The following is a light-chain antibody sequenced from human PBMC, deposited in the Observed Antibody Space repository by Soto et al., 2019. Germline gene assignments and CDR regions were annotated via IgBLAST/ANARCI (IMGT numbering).Light chain of an antibody. CDR1: QSVINSY. V-gene: IGKV3-20*01. J-gene: IGKJ1*01. Sequence: EIVLTQSPGTLSLSPGERATLSCRASQSVINSYLAWYQHKAGQAPRLLIYGASSRATGIPDKFSGSGSATVFTLTISRLEPEDFAVYYCQQYGISPWTFGQGTKVEIK. CDR2: GAS. CDR3: QQYGISPWT.